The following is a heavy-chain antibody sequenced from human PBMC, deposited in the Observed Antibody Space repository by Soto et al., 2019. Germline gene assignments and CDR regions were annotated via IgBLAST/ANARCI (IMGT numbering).Heavy chain of an antibody. D-gene: IGHD3-3*01. CDR1: GYSFGIFG. V-gene: IGHV1-18*04. Sequence: QVQLVQSGGEVKKPGASVKVSCKASGYSFGIFGMNWVRQTPGLGLEWMGWISPYNGKTEIAEKFQGRVSMAMDTSTSTAYMDVRSLRSEDTAVYFCARDSHEYWSSDFFDPWGQGTLVTVSS. CDR2: ISPYNGKT. J-gene: IGHJ5*02. CDR3: ARDSHEYWSSDFFDP.